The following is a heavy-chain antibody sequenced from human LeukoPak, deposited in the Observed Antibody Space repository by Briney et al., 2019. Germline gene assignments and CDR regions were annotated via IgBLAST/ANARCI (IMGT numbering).Heavy chain of an antibody. J-gene: IGHJ4*02. Sequence: VGSLRLSCAASVFTFSGFWMSWVREAPGKGVEWVANIKQAGSEEYYVDSVKGRFAISRDNAKNSLHLQMNSLRAEDTAVYYCAREVGLCSGGSCTYDKWGQGILVTVSS. CDR2: IKQAGSEE. D-gene: IGHD2-15*01. CDR1: VFTFSGFW. CDR3: AREVGLCSGGSCTYDK. V-gene: IGHV3-7*01.